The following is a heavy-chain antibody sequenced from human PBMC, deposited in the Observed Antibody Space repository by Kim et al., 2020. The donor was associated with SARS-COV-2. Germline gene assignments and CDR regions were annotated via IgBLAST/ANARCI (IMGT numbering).Heavy chain of an antibody. Sequence: GGSLRLSCAASGFTFSSYAMSWVRQAPGKGLEWVSAISGSGGSTYYADSVKGRFTISRDNSKNTLYLQMNSLRAEDTAVYYCAKGRAPGGIYYYYGMDVWGQGTTVTVSS. CDR2: ISGSGGST. CDR1: GFTFSSYA. V-gene: IGHV3-23*01. CDR3: AKGRAPGGIYYYYGMDV. J-gene: IGHJ6*02. D-gene: IGHD3-16*01.